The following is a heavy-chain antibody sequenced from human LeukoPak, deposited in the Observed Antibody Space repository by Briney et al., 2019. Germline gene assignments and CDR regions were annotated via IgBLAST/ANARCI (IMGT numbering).Heavy chain of an antibody. CDR1: GFSFSGYN. CDR3: ATAGTPDY. J-gene: IGHJ4*02. V-gene: IGHV3-48*01. CDR2: ITGSSSSI. Sequence: GGSLRLSCAASGFSFSGYNMTWVRQAPGKGLEWVAYITGSSSSIYYADSVKGRFTISRDNAKNSLYLQMNSLRAEDTAVYYCATAGTPDYWGQGTLVTVSS. D-gene: IGHD6-13*01.